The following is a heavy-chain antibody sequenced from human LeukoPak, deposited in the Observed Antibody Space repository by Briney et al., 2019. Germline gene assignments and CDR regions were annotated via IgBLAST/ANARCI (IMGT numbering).Heavy chain of an antibody. CDR1: GFTFNNNA. CDR3: ARGPTLTTDY. D-gene: IGHD4-17*01. Sequence: GSLRLSCATSGFTFNNNAMSWVRQAPGKGLECIGIIHSSGSTNYNPSLKSRVTISVDTSKNQFSLKLSSVTAADTAVYYCARGPTLTTDYWGQGTLVTVSS. J-gene: IGHJ4*02. V-gene: IGHV4-59*01. CDR2: IHSSGST.